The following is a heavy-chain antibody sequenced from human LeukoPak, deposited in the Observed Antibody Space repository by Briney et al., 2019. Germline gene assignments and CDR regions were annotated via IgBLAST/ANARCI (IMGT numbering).Heavy chain of an antibody. J-gene: IGHJ4*02. D-gene: IGHD3-22*01. Sequence: GGSLRLSCAASGFTFTDYWMSWVRQAPGKGLEWVAFIRKRGIETNYVDSVKGRFTITRDNARNSLFLQMNSLRAEDTAVYYCAARKDSSGWEYWGQGTLVTVSS. CDR3: AARKDSSGWEY. CDR1: GFTFTDYW. V-gene: IGHV3-7*01. CDR2: IRKRGIET.